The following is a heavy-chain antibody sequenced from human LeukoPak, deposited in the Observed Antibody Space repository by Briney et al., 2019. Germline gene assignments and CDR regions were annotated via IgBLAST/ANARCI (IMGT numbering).Heavy chain of an antibody. J-gene: IGHJ6*02. Sequence: GGSLRLSCAASGFTFSDYYMTWIRQAPGKGLEWVSYISGVASNIYYADSVKSRFTISRDNAKNSVYLQMNSLRAEDTAVYYCARGGAQGMDVWGQGTTVTVSS. D-gene: IGHD1-26*01. CDR3: ARGGAQGMDV. V-gene: IGHV3-11*01. CDR2: ISGVASNI. CDR1: GFTFSDYY.